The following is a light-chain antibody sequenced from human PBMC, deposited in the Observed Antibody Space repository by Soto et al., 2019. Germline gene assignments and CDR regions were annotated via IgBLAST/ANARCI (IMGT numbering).Light chain of an antibody. Sequence: QSVLTQPPSASGTPGQRVTISCSGSSSNIGSNTVNWYQQLPGTAPKLLIYSNNQRTSVVPDRFSSSKSGTSASLAISGLQSEDEADYYCAAWDDSLNGYVFGTGTKVTVL. V-gene: IGLV1-44*01. J-gene: IGLJ1*01. CDR1: SSNIGSNT. CDR2: SNN. CDR3: AAWDDSLNGYV.